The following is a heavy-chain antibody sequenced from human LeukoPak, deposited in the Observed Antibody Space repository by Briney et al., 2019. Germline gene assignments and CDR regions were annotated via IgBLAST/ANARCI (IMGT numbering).Heavy chain of an antibody. J-gene: IGHJ6*03. CDR3: AREGGEGSGSYYYYSYYYYYMDV. Sequence: ASVKVSCKASGCTFTSYDINWVRQATGQGLEWMGWMNPNSGNTGYAQKFQGRVTITRNTSISTAYMELSSLRSEDTAVYYCAREGGEGSGSYYYYSYYYYYMDVWGKGTTVTVSS. CDR2: MNPNSGNT. D-gene: IGHD3-10*01. CDR1: GCTFTSYD. V-gene: IGHV1-8*03.